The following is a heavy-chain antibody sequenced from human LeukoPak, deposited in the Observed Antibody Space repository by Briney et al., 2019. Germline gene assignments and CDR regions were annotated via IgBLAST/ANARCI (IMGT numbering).Heavy chain of an antibody. V-gene: IGHV4-39*07. D-gene: IGHD4-23*01. CDR3: ARVHGYPYNVVTPFRYYFDY. J-gene: IGHJ4*02. CDR2: IYYSGST. CDR1: GGSISSSSYY. Sequence: SETLSLTCTVSGGSISSSSYYWGWLRQPPGKGLEWIGSIYYSGSTYYNPSLTSRVTISVDTSKNQFSLKLSSVTAADMAVYYCARVHGYPYNVVTPFRYYFDYWGQGTLVTVSS.